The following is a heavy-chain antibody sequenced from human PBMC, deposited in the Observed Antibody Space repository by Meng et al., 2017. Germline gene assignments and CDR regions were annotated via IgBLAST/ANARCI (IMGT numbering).Heavy chain of an antibody. CDR1: GYTFTSYA. D-gene: IGHD3-16*02. CDR3: ARGGQGYDYVWGSYRDDY. V-gene: IGHV1-3*01. CDR2: INAGNGNT. J-gene: IGHJ4*02. Sequence: QVQLVQSGAEVKKPGASVKVSCKASGYTFTSYAMHWVRQAPGQRLEWMGWINAGNGNTKYSQKFQGRVTITRDTSASTDYMELSSLRSEDTAVYYCARGGQGYDYVWGSYRDDYWGQGTLVTVSS.